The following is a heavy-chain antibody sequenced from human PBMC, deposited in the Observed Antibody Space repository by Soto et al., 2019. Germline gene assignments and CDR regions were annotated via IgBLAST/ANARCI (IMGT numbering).Heavy chain of an antibody. Sequence: PSETLSLTCTVSGGSISSYYWSWIRQPPGKGLEWIGYIYYSGSTNYNPSLKSRVTISVDTSKNQFSLKLSSVTAADTAVYYCARGIPPGHPAQPDDYDYIRGSSRPYYFDHWGEGALVTVSS. V-gene: IGHV4-59*01. CDR1: GGSISSYY. CDR2: IYYSGST. J-gene: IGHJ4*02. CDR3: ARGIPPGHPAQPDDYDYIRGSSRPYYFDH. D-gene: IGHD3-16*02.